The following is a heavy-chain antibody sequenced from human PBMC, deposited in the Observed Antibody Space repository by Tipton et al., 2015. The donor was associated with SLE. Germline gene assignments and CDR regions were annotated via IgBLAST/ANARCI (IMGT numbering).Heavy chain of an antibody. CDR3: ARGPQQLVLDY. D-gene: IGHD6-6*01. V-gene: IGHV4-34*01. CDR1: GTSLTGYA. Sequence: TLSLTCGVSGTSLTGYAWGWSRQSPGKGLEWIGEISHNGSSNYNPSLKSRVTISVDKSKNQFSLKLSSVTAADTAVYYCARGPQQLVLDYWGQGTLVTVSS. J-gene: IGHJ4*02. CDR2: ISHNGSS.